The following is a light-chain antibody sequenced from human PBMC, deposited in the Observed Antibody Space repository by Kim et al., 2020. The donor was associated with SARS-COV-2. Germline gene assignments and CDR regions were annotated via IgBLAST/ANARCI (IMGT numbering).Light chain of an antibody. Sequence: GQRVPISCSVSSSNLGSNSVNWYQQLPGSAPTFLIYRNNQRPSGVPDRFSGSNSVTSASRALSGLRSEDEADYYCAAWDDSLSGVVFGGGTQLTVL. CDR1: SSNLGSNS. J-gene: IGLJ2*01. CDR3: AAWDDSLSGVV. CDR2: RNN. V-gene: IGLV1-47*01.